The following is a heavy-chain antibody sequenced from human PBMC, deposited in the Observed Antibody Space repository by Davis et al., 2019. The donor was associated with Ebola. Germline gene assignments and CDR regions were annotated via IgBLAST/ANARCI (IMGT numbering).Heavy chain of an antibody. J-gene: IGHJ6*02. CDR3: ARDSQRPYYYYGMDV. V-gene: IGHV1-69*06. CDR2: IIPIFGTA. CDR1: GGTFSSYA. Sequence: SVKVSCKASGGTFSSYAISWVRQAPGQGLEWMGGIIPIFGTANYAQKFQGRVTITADKSTSTAYMELSSLRSEDTAVYYCARDSQRPYYYYGMDVWGQGTTVTVSS. D-gene: IGHD6-25*01.